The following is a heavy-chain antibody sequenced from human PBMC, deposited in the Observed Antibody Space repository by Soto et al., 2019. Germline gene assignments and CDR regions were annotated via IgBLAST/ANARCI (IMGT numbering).Heavy chain of an antibody. CDR1: GYTSPSYD. V-gene: IGHV1-8*01. CDR3: ARSWHF. J-gene: IGHJ4*02. Sequence: QVQVVQSGAEVKKPGASVKVSCKASGYTSPSYDINWVRQATGQGLEWMGWMNPNSGDTGYAQKFQDRLNMTSNTYISTAYMELSSLTSEDTAVYYCARSWHFWGQGTLVTVSS. CDR2: MNPNSGDT.